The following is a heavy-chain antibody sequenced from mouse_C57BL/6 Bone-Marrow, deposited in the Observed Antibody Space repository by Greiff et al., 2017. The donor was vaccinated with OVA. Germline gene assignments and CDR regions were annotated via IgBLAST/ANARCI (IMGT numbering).Heavy chain of an antibody. Sequence: EVKVVESGGGLVKPGGSLKLSCAASGFTFSSYAMSWVRQTPEKRLEWVATISDGGSYTYYPDNVKGRFTISRDNAQNNPYLQMSNLKSEDTAMYYCARDSGLPPVVSRGGQGTAVTVTA. CDR1: GFTFSSYA. D-gene: IGHD1-1*01. CDR2: ISDGGSYT. CDR3: ARDSGLPPVVSR. V-gene: IGHV5-4*01. J-gene: IGHJ4*01.